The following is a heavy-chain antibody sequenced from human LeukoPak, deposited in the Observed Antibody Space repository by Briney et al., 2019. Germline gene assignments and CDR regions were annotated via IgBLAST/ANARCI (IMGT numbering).Heavy chain of an antibody. CDR2: IKLDGSEK. J-gene: IGHJ5*02. Sequence: GGSLRLSCVASGFTFSSYWMSWVRQAPGKGLEWVANIKLDGSEKYYVDSVKGRFTISRDNSKNTLYLQMNSLRAEDTAVYYCAKDPWFGESWGQGTLVTVSS. V-gene: IGHV3-7*03. CDR3: AKDPWFGES. D-gene: IGHD3-10*01. CDR1: GFTFSSYW.